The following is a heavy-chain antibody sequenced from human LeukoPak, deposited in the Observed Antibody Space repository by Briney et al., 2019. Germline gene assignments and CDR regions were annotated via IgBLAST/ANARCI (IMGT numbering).Heavy chain of an antibody. Sequence: SETLSLTCAVYGGSFSGYYWSWIRQPPGKGLEWIGEINHSGSTNYNPSLKSRVTISVDTSKNQFSLKLSSVTAADTAVYYCARILVGANDYWGQGTLVTVSS. CDR3: ARILVGANDY. D-gene: IGHD1-26*01. J-gene: IGHJ4*02. CDR1: GGSFSGYY. V-gene: IGHV4-34*01. CDR2: INHSGST.